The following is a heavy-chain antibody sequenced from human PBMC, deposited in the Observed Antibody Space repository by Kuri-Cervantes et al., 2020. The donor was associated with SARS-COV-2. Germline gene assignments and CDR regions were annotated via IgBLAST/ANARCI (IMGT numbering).Heavy chain of an antibody. V-gene: IGHV1-69*13. Sequence: SVKVSCKASGYTFTSYAISWVRQAPGQGLEWMGGIIPIFGTANYAQKFQGRVTITADESTSTTYMELSSLRSEDTAVYYCARGSDIVVVPAAFRGNYYYGMDVWGQGTTVTVSS. CDR3: ARGSDIVVVPAAFRGNYYYGMDV. J-gene: IGHJ6*02. D-gene: IGHD2-2*01. CDR2: IIPIFGTA. CDR1: GYTFTSYA.